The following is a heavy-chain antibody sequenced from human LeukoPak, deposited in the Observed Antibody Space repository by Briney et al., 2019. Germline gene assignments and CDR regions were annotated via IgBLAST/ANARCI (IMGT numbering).Heavy chain of an antibody. D-gene: IGHD3-22*01. CDR3: ARDLDYYDSSGSGWFDP. Sequence: GASVMVSCKASGYSFSRYGISWVRQAPGQGLEWMGWISTYNGNTNYAQKFQGRVTMTTDTSTNTAYMELRSLRSDDTAVYYCARDLDYYDSSGSGWFDPWGQGTLVTVSS. V-gene: IGHV1-18*01. CDR1: GYSFSRYG. J-gene: IGHJ5*02. CDR2: ISTYNGNT.